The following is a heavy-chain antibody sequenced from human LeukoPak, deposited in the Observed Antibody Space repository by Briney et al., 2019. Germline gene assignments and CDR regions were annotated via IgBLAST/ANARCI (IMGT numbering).Heavy chain of an antibody. D-gene: IGHD6-19*01. CDR1: GYTFTKYY. V-gene: IGHV1-46*01. Sequence: GASVKVSCKASGYTFTKYYIHWVRQAPGQRPEWMGLINPGGDNTNYAQKLQGRVTMTTDTSTSTAYMELRSLRSDDTAVYYCARDFRHLAVAGGDAFDIWGQGTMVTVSS. J-gene: IGHJ3*02. CDR3: ARDFRHLAVAGGDAFDI. CDR2: INPGGDNT.